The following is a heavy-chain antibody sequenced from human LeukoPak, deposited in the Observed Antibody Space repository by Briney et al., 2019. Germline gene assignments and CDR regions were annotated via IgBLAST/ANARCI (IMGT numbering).Heavy chain of an antibody. CDR3: ARHSQYYYYYYGMDV. J-gene: IGHJ6*02. CDR2: INHSGST. V-gene: IGHV4-34*01. CDR1: GGSISSYY. D-gene: IGHD5-18*01. Sequence: SETLSLTCTVSGGSISSYYWSWIRQPPGKGLEWIGEINHSGSTNYNPSLKSRVTISVDTSKNQFSLKLSSVTAADTAVYYCARHSQYYYYYYGMDVWGQGTTVTVSS.